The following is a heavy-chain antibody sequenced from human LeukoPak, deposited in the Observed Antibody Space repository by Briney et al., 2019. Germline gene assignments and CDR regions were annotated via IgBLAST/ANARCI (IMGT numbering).Heavy chain of an antibody. CDR2: INPNSGGT. D-gene: IGHD2-2*01. J-gene: IGHJ6*02. CDR3: ARQLYCSSTSCYDYYYYGMDV. Sequence: GASVKVSCKASGYTFTGYYMHWVRQAPGQGLEWMGWINPNSGGTNYAQKFQGWVTMTRDTSISTAYMELSRLRSDDTAVYYCARQLYCSSTSCYDYYYYGMDVWGRGTTVTVSS. V-gene: IGHV1-2*04. CDR1: GYTFTGYY.